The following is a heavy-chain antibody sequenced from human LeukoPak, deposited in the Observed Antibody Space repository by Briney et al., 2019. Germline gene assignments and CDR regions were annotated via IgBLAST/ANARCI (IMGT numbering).Heavy chain of an antibody. D-gene: IGHD5-12*01. CDR2: IKEDGSEK. CDR1: GFTFSSYW. CDR3: ARGQYGGYDSIGGY. V-gene: IGHV3-7*02. Sequence: PGGSLRLSCAASGFTFSSYWMSWVRQAPGKGLEWVANIKEDGSEKYYVDSVKGRFTISRDNAKNTLYLQMNSLRAEDTAVYYCARGQYGGYDSIGGYWGQGTLVTVSS. J-gene: IGHJ4*02.